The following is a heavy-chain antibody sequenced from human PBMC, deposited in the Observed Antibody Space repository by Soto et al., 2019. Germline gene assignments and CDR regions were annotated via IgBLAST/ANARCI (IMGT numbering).Heavy chain of an antibody. D-gene: IGHD2-21*02. J-gene: IGHJ2*01. CDR3: ARYCGGDCYKYFDL. CDR2: NIPILGIA. CDR1: GGTFSSYT. Sequence: QVQLVQSGAEVKKPGSSVKVSCKASGGTFSSYTISWVRQAPGQGPEWMGRNIPILGIANYAQKFQGRVTMTADKSPITAYMELSILRFDDTAVYYCARYCGGDCYKYFDLWGRGTLVTVSS. V-gene: IGHV1-69*02.